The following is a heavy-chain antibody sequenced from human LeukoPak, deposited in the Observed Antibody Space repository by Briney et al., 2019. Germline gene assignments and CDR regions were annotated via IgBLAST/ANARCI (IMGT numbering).Heavy chain of an antibody. J-gene: IGHJ4*02. CDR3: ARDYVWGSFRYTTLGY. Sequence: GGSLRLSCAASGLSIDGYGMSWVRQAPGKGLEWVSGINWNGGSTGYADSVKGRFTISRDNAKNSLYLQMNSLRVEDTALYYCARDYVWGSFRYTTLGYWGQGTLVTVSS. V-gene: IGHV3-20*04. CDR2: INWNGGST. D-gene: IGHD3-16*02. CDR1: GLSIDGYG.